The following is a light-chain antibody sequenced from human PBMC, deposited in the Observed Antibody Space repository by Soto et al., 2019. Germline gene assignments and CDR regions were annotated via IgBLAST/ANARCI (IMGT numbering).Light chain of an antibody. CDR3: QQRTTWPGT. CDR1: QRVNTY. CDR2: DAS. Sequence: EIVLTQSAATLSLSPGESATLSCRASQRVNTYLAWYRQKPGQSPRHLIYDASNRATGIPARFSGSGSRTDVPLTITSLEPDDFAFYYCQQRTTWPGTFGQGTKLEIK. J-gene: IGKJ2*01. V-gene: IGKV3-11*01.